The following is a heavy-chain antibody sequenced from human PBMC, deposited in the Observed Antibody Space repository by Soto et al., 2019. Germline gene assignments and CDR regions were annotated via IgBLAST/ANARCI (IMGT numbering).Heavy chain of an antibody. J-gene: IGHJ4*02. CDR1: GFSLSSSLVG. D-gene: IGHD7-27*01. CDR3: AHRGNMNGNWDPRYLDN. CDR2: IYRDDDK. V-gene: IGHV2-5*02. Sequence: QITLTESGPTRVKPTQTLTLTCTFSGFSLSSSLVGVGWIRHPPGKALERLAVIYRDDDKRYNPSLKSRLSIIHDTTKNQFILTMSYMDRVDTFTYFWAHRGNMNGNWDPRYLDNWGRGSLVSASS.